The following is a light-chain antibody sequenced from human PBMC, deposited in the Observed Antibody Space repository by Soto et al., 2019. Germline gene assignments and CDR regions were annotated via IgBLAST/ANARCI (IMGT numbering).Light chain of an antibody. Sequence: DIQMTQSPSSVSASVGDRVTITCRASQDISSWLAWYQQKPGKAPKLLIYDASSLQSGVPSRFSGSGSGTDFTLTISSLQPEDFATYSGQQANSPWTFGQGTKVEIK. J-gene: IGKJ1*01. V-gene: IGKV1-12*01. CDR2: DAS. CDR3: QQANSPWT. CDR1: QDISSW.